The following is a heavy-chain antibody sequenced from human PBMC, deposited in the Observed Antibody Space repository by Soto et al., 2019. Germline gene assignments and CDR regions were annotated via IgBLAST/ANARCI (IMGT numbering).Heavy chain of an antibody. CDR1: GFPFSTFE. CDR3: VGGGLSFFDY. D-gene: IGHD3-16*02. CDR2: IRGGSDVI. Sequence: EVQVMESGGGLVQPGGSLRLSCAASGFPFSTFEMNWVRQAPGKGLEWLSYIRGGSDVIYYSDSVRGRFTISRDNAKNTLYLQMSGLRDEGTGVYFCVGGGLSFFDYWGQGALVTVSS. J-gene: IGHJ4*02. V-gene: IGHV3-48*03.